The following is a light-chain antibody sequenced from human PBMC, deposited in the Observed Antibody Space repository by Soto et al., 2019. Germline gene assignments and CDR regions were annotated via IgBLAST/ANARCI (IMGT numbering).Light chain of an antibody. CDR3: SSYTSSSTLV. V-gene: IGLV2-14*03. CDR1: SSDVGGYNY. CDR2: DVS. J-gene: IGLJ7*01. Sequence: QSALTQPASVSGSPGQSITISCTGTSSDVGGYNYVSWYQHHPGKAPKLMIYDVSNRPSGVSNRFSGSKSGNTASLTISGLQAEDEADYYCSSYTSSSTLVFGGSTQLTVL.